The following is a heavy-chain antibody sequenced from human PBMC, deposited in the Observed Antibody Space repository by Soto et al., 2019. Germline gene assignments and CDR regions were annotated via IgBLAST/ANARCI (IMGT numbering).Heavy chain of an antibody. J-gene: IGHJ6*02. Sequence: SETLSLTCTVSGGSISSGDYYWSWIRQPPGKGLEWIGYIYYSGSTYYNPSLKSRVTISVDTSKNQFSLKLSSVTAADTAVYYCARGPPTRYYDFWGGYLSAPRLLGSMDVWGQGTTVTVSS. CDR2: IYYSGST. V-gene: IGHV4-30-4*01. CDR3: ARGPPTRYYDFWGGYLSAPRLLGSMDV. CDR1: GGSISSGDYY. D-gene: IGHD3-3*01.